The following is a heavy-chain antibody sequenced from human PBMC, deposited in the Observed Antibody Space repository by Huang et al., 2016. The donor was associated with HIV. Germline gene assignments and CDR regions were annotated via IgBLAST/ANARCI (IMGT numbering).Heavy chain of an antibody. CDR1: GYIFTTYS. J-gene: IGHJ3*01. D-gene: IGHD2-2*03. CDR3: ARAARGDGYHGAFDV. Sequence: QVQLVQSGAEFKKPGASLKLSCAASGYIFTTYSIHWFRRVPGQSLQWLGWINPGNGRIPCLQSFNGRVIRSRDLSAATVYMQLSGLTADDTATYFCARAARGDGYHGAFDVWGQGTMVTV. CDR2: INPGNGRI. V-gene: IGHV1-3*01.